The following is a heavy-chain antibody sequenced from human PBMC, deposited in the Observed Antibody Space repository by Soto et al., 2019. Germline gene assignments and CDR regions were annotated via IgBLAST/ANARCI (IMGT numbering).Heavy chain of an antibody. CDR1: GFSFSDYY. V-gene: IGHV3-11*01. Sequence: QVQLVESGGGLVKPGGSLRLSCAASGFSFSDYYMSWIRQAPGKGLEWVSYSSSSENIIDYADSVKGRFTISRDNAKNSRYLQMNSLRAEDTAVYYCARKGSLPPDYWGQGTLVTVSS. J-gene: IGHJ4*02. CDR3: ARKGSLPPDY. CDR2: SSSSENII.